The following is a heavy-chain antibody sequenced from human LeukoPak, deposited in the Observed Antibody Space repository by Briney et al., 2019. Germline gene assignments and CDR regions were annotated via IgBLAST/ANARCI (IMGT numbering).Heavy chain of an antibody. CDR1: GYTFTGSGWY. D-gene: IGHD3-10*01. CDR3: ARDGPAQMVDFDY. V-gene: IGHV1-2*02. CDR2: IHPNNGAT. J-gene: IGHJ4*02. Sequence: GDSVNVSFKASGYTFTGSGWYLYWLRQAPGQGLECVGWIHPNNGATLYAQKFQGRVAMTTDTSISTAYMELSRLRPDDTAMYYCARDGPAQMVDFDYWGQGTLVTVSS.